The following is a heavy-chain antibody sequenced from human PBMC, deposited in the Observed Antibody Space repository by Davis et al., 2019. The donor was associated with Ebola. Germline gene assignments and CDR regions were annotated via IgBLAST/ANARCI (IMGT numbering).Heavy chain of an antibody. D-gene: IGHD3-3*01. Sequence: SETLSLTCAVYGGSFSGYYWSWIRQPPGKGLEWIGEINHSGSTNYNPSLKSRVTISVDTSKNQFSLKLSSVTAADTAVYYCARGRGYDFYYYYGMDAWGQGTTVNVSS. CDR3: ARGRGYDFYYYYGMDA. J-gene: IGHJ6*02. CDR2: INHSGST. CDR1: GGSFSGYY. V-gene: IGHV4-34*01.